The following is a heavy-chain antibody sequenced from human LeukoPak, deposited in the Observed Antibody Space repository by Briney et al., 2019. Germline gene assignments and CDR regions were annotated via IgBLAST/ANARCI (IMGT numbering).Heavy chain of an antibody. CDR1: GYTFTGYY. D-gene: IGHD6-19*01. Sequence: ASVTVSCKASGYTFTGYYMHWVRQAPGQGLEWMGRINPNSGGTNYAQKFQGRVTMTRDTSISTAYMELSRLRSDDTAVYYCATPSGWYGDDAFDIWGQGTMVIVSS. CDR2: INPNSGGT. CDR3: ATPSGWYGDDAFDI. V-gene: IGHV1-2*06. J-gene: IGHJ3*02.